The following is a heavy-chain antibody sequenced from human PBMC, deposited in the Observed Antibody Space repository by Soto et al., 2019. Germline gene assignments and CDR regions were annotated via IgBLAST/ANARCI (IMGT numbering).Heavy chain of an antibody. J-gene: IGHJ4*02. CDR3: ARDTNYYASGSGVDY. Sequence: GGSLRLSCAASGFTFSTYSMTWVRQAPGKGLEWVSSISSSSTYIHYGDSVKGRFTISRDNAKNSLNLQMNSLRAEDTAFYFCARDTNYYASGSGVDYWGQGILVTVSS. V-gene: IGHV3-21*01. CDR2: ISSSSTYI. D-gene: IGHD3-10*01. CDR1: GFTFSTYS.